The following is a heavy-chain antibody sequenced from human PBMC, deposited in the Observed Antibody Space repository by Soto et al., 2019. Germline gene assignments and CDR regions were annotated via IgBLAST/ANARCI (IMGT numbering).Heavy chain of an antibody. V-gene: IGHV4-34*01. CDR3: ARGVRLPSSWYSDY. Sequence: PSETLSLTCAVYGESFSGYYWSWIRQPPGKGLEWIGEIHDSGSTNYNPSLKSRLIISVDTSRNQFSLKLSSVTAADTAVYYCARGVRLPSSWYSDYWGQGTLLTVSS. J-gene: IGHJ4*02. CDR1: GESFSGYY. D-gene: IGHD6-13*01. CDR2: IHDSGST.